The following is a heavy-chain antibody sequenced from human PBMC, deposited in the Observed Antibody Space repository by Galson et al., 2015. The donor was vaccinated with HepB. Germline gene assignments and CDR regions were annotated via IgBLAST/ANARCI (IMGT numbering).Heavy chain of an antibody. CDR1: GYSFSNYW. J-gene: IGHJ2*01. CDR3: ARRNSDLGYFDL. CDR2: IYPGDSDT. D-gene: IGHD2/OR15-2a*01. V-gene: IGHV5-51*01. Sequence: QSGAEVKKPGESLKISCKGSGYSFSNYWIGWVRQMPGKGLEWMGIIYPGDSDTRYSPSFQGQVTISADKSITTAYLQWSGLKASDTAIYYCARRNSDLGYFDLWGRGTLVTVSS.